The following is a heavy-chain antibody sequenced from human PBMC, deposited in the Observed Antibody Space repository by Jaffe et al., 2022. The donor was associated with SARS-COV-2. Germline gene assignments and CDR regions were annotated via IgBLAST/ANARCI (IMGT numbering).Heavy chain of an antibody. V-gene: IGHV2-26*01. Sequence: QVTLKESGPVLVKPTETLTLTCTVSGFSLSNARMGVSWIRQPPGKALEWLAHIFSNDEKSYSTSLKSRLTISKDTSKSQVVLTMTNMDPVDTATYYCARKITDWSSGWLEEGPFDPWGQGTLVTVSS. D-gene: IGHD6-19*01. CDR1: GFSLSNARMG. J-gene: IGHJ5*02. CDR3: ARKITDWSSGWLEEGPFDP. CDR2: IFSNDEK.